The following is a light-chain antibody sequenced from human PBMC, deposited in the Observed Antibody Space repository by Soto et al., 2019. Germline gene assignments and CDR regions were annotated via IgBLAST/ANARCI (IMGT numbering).Light chain of an antibody. V-gene: IGKV3-11*01. J-gene: IGKJ5*01. CDR2: DAS. CDR3: QQRSNWPDA. CDR1: QSLINF. Sequence: IVLTQSPATLSLSPRKRATLSCRASQSLINFVAWYQHKPGQPPRLLIYDASKRATGIPTRFSGSGSGTDFTLTISSLQPEDFAVYYCQQRSNWPDAFGQGTRLEI.